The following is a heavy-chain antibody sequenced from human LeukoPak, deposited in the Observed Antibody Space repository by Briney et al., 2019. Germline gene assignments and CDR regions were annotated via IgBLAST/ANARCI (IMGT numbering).Heavy chain of an antibody. V-gene: IGHV3-7*03. J-gene: IGHJ4*02. CDR1: GFTFSSYR. CDR2: IKQDGSEK. CDR3: ARDNWDGYNICDY. D-gene: IGHD5-24*01. Sequence: PGGSLRLSCAASGFTFSSYRMSWVRQAPGKGLEWVANIKQDGSEKYYVDSVKGRFTISRDNAKNSLYLQMNSLRAEDTAVYYCARDNWDGYNICDYWGQGTLVTVSS.